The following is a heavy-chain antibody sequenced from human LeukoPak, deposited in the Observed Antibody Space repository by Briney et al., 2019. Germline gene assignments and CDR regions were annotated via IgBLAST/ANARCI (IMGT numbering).Heavy chain of an antibody. CDR1: GGSISSYY. V-gene: IGHV4-59*08. D-gene: IGHD1-26*01. CDR3: ARLPWGVVRNYYYYYGMDV. Sequence: PSATLSLTCTVSGGSISSYYWSWIRQPPGKGREWLGYIYYSGRTNYHTSLKSRVTISVDTSKNHFSLKLSSVTAADTAVYYCARLPWGVVRNYYYYYGMDVWGQGTTVTVSS. CDR2: IYYSGRT. J-gene: IGHJ6*02.